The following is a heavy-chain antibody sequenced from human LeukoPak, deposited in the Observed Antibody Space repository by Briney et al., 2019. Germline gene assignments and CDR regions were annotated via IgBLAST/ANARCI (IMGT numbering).Heavy chain of an antibody. Sequence: GGSLRLSCAASGFTFSSYSMNWVRQAPGKGLEWVSSISSSSSYIYYADSVKGRFTISRDNAKNSLYLQMNSLRAEDTAVCYCARDSAGSALFDYWGQGTLVTVSS. CDR1: GFTFSSYS. CDR3: ARDSAGSALFDY. D-gene: IGHD3-10*01. J-gene: IGHJ4*02. V-gene: IGHV3-21*01. CDR2: ISSSSSYI.